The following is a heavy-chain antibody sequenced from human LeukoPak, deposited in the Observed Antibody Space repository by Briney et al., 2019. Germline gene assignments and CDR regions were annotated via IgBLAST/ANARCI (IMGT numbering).Heavy chain of an antibody. J-gene: IGHJ5*02. CDR3: ARGSRLRP. CDR1: GGSISSGSYY. V-gene: IGHV4-61*02. Sequence: PSETLSLTCTVSGGSISSGSYYWSWIRQPAGKGLEWIGRIYTSGSTNYNPSLKSRVTISVDTSKNQFSLKLSSVTAADTAVYYCARGSRLRPWGQGTLVTVSS. CDR2: IYTSGST.